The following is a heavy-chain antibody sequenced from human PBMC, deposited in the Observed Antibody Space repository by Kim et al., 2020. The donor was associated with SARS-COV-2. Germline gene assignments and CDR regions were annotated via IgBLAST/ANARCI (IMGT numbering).Heavy chain of an antibody. CDR3: ASRSAVAP. J-gene: IGHJ5*02. Sequence: GNTGYAQKFQGRVTMTRNTSISTAYMELSSLRSEDTAVYYCASRSAVAPWGQGTLVTVSS. V-gene: IGHV1-8*01. CDR2: GNT. D-gene: IGHD2-15*01.